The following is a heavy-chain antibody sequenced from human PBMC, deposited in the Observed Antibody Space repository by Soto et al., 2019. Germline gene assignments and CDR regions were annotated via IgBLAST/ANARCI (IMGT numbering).Heavy chain of an antibody. CDR3: ARDLADTDRDAFDI. CDR1: GGTFSSYA. D-gene: IGHD5-18*01. J-gene: IGHJ3*02. CDR2: IIPIFGTA. Sequence: SVKVSCKASGGTFSSYAISWVRQAPGQGLEWMGGIIPIFGTANYAQKFQGRVTITADESTSTAYMELSSLRSEDTAVYYCARDLADTDRDAFDIWGQGTMVTVSS. V-gene: IGHV1-69*13.